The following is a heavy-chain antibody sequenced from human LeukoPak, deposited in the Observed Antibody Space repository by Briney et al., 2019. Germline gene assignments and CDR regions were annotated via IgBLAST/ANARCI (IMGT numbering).Heavy chain of an antibody. J-gene: IGHJ5*02. V-gene: IGHV3-30*02. D-gene: IGHD3-16*01. CDR1: GFTFSSYG. Sequence: GGSLRLSCAASGFTFSSYGMHWVRQAPGKGLDWVAFIHHDGSNKYHAGSVRGRFTISRDNSKNTLYLQMNSLRAEDTAVYFCAKGDKMLTWRRTYNRFDPWGQGTLVTVSS. CDR2: IHHDGSNK. CDR3: AKGDKMLTWRRTYNRFDP.